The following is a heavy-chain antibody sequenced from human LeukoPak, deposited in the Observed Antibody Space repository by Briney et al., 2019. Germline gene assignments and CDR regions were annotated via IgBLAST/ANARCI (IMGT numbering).Heavy chain of an antibody. D-gene: IGHD3-10*01. CDR2: IRSSGLYT. CDR3: ARASSIDY. J-gene: IGHJ4*02. Sequence: GGSLRLSCAASGFTFSDYTMHWVCQAPGKGLEWVSSIRSSGLYTYYADSVKGRFTISRDNARNSLYLQMNSLTAEDTAVYYCARASSIDYWGQGTLVTVSS. CDR1: GFTFSDYT. V-gene: IGHV3-21*01.